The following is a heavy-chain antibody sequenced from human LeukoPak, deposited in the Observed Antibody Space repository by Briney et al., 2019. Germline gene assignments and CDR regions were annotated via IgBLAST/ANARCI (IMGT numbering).Heavy chain of an antibody. CDR2: INPNSGGT. CDR3: ARDGPLIWFGESLTLY. J-gene: IGHJ4*02. V-gene: IGHV1-2*06. Sequence: VSCKASGYTFTGYYMHWVRQAPGQGLEWMGRINPNSGGTNYAQKFQGRVTMTRHTSLSTAYMELSRLRSDDTAVYYCARDGPLIWFGESLTLYGGQGTLVTVSS. D-gene: IGHD3-10*01. CDR1: GYTFTGYY.